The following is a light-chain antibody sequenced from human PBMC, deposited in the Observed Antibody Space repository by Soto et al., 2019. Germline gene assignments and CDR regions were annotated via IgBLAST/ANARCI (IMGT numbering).Light chain of an antibody. CDR2: GTS. Sequence: IVMTQSPALLSVSPGERATLSCRASQNIGSDLAWYQQKPGQAPRLLIYGTSTRAPGIPPRFSGSGSGTEFTLTISSLQSEDFALYYCQQYNNWPPTTFGQGTRLEIK. V-gene: IGKV3-15*01. CDR3: QQYNNWPPTT. CDR1: QNIGSD. J-gene: IGKJ5*01.